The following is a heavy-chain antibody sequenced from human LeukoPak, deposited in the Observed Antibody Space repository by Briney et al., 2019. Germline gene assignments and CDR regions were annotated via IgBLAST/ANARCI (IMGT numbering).Heavy chain of an antibody. Sequence: GGSLRLSCAASGFTFSSYGMHWVRQAPGKGLEWVAVISYDGSNKYYADSGKGRFTISRDNSKNTLYLQMNSLRAEDTAVYYCARAYYDFWSGSIDYWGQGTLVTVSS. CDR3: ARAYYDFWSGSIDY. CDR2: ISYDGSNK. D-gene: IGHD3-3*01. J-gene: IGHJ4*02. CDR1: GFTFSSYG. V-gene: IGHV3-30*19.